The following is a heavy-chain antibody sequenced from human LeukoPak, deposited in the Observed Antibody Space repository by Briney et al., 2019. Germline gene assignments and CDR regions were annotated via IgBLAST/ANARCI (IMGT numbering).Heavy chain of an antibody. D-gene: IGHD3-10*01. CDR3: ARTYYYGSGSPYYFDN. V-gene: IGHV1-46*01. J-gene: IGHJ4*02. CDR2: INPSGGST. Sequence: ASVTVSCKASGYTFTSYYMHWVRQAPGHGLEWMGIINPSGGSTSYAQKFQGRVTMTRDTSTSTVYMELSGLRSEDTAVYYCARTYYYGSGSPYYFDNWGQGTLVTVSS. CDR1: GYTFTSYY.